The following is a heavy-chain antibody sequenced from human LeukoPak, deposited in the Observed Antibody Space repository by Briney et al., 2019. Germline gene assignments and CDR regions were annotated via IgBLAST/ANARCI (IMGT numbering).Heavy chain of an antibody. CDR3: GRFTRSGDSVY. Sequence: PGGPLRLSCAASGFSFSSHSMTWVRQAPGKGLEWVANIKQDGSEKQYVDSVKGRFAISRDNAENSLYLQMNSLKAEDTAVYYCGRFTRSGDSVYWGQGTLVTVSS. J-gene: IGHJ4*02. V-gene: IGHV3-7*04. D-gene: IGHD7-27*01. CDR1: GFSFSSHS. CDR2: IKQDGSEK.